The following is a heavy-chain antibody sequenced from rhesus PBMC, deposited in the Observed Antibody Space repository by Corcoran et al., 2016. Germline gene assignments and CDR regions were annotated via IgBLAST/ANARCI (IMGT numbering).Heavy chain of an antibody. J-gene: IGHJ4*01. CDR2: IRNGGST. CDR3: ARERSYYGSSYPDY. V-gene: IGHV4-160*01. D-gene: IGHD3-16*01. Sequence: QVQLQQWGEGLVKPSETLSLTCAVYGDSISSNYWSWIRQPPGKGLEWIGRIRNGGSTNYNPSLKSRFTISIDTSKTPFSLKLTSVTAADTAVYYCARERSYYGSSYPDYWGQGFLVTVSS. CDR1: GDSISSNY.